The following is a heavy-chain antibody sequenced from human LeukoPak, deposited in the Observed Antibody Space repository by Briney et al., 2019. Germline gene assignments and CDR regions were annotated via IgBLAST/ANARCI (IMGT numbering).Heavy chain of an antibody. CDR2: ISSSSSYI. J-gene: IGHJ5*02. CDR3: ARAQPRGELLA. V-gene: IGHV3-21*01. CDR1: GFTFSSYS. D-gene: IGHD1-26*01. Sequence: GGSLRLSCAASGFTFSSYSMNWVRQAPGKGPEWVSSISSSSSYIYYADSVKGRFTISRDNAKNSLYLQMNSLRAEDTAVYYCARAQPRGELLAWGQGTLVTVSS.